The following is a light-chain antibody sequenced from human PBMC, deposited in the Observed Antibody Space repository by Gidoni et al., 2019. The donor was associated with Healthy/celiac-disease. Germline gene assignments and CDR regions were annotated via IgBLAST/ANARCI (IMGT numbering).Light chain of an antibody. CDR2: GAS. CDR3: QQYGSSPGT. CDR1: QSVSSSY. Sequence: EIVLTQSPGTLSLSPGERATLSCRASQSVSSSYLAWYQQKPGQAPRLLIYGASSRATGITDRFSGSGSGTDFTLTISRLEPEDFAVYYCQQYGSSPGTFXQXTKVEIK. V-gene: IGKV3-20*01. J-gene: IGKJ1*01.